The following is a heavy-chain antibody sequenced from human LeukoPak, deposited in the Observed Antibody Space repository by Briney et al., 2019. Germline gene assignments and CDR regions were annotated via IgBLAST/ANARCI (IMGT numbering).Heavy chain of an antibody. J-gene: IGHJ5*02. CDR1: GYTFTSYD. V-gene: IGHV1-8*01. CDR3: ARGGRWPKENWFDP. Sequence: ASVKVSCKASGYTFTSYDINWVRQATGQGLEWMGWMNPNSGNTGYAQKFQGRVTMTRYTSISTAYMELSSLRSEDTAVYYCARGGRWPKENWFDPWGQGTLVTVSS. D-gene: IGHD2-15*01. CDR2: MNPNSGNT.